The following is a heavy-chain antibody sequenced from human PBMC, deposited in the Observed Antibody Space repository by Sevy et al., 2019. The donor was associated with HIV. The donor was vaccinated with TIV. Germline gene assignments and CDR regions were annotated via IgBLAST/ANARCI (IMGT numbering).Heavy chain of an antibody. Sequence: GGSLRLSCAASGFTFSSYAMHGVRQAPGKGLEWVAVISYDGSNKYYADSVKGRFTISRDNSKNTLYLQMNSLRAEDTAVYYCAREGQLWSFDPWGQGTLVTVSS. CDR3: AREGQLWSFDP. CDR1: GFTFSSYA. V-gene: IGHV3-30-3*01. D-gene: IGHD5-18*01. CDR2: ISYDGSNK. J-gene: IGHJ5*02.